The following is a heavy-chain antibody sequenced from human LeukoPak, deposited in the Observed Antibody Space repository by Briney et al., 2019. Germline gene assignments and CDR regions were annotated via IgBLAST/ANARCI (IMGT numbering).Heavy chain of an antibody. CDR1: GFLFGDTY. D-gene: IGHD3-22*01. Sequence: PGGSLRLSCAASGFLFGDTYMTWVREAPGKGLGWLSFISGSSDYTGYADSVKGRFTISRDNAKNLLYLEMTGLRAEDTAVYFCATSYGRSGYYFPAAYWGQGALVSVSS. CDR3: ATSYGRSGYYFPAAY. J-gene: IGHJ4*02. V-gene: IGHV3-11*03. CDR2: ISGSSDYT.